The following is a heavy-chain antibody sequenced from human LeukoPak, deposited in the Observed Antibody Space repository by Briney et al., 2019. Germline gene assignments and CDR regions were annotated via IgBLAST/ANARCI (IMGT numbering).Heavy chain of an antibody. CDR1: GFAFGDYA. CDR2: IRSKLYGGTT. V-gene: IGHV3-49*04. CDR3: SRSRRLGYDSSV. D-gene: IGHD3-22*01. Sequence: PGGSLRLSCRTSGFAFGDYAMTWVRQAPGKGLEWVGFIRSKLYGGTTEYAASVKGRFTISRDDSKRIAYLQMNSLKTEDTAVYYCSRSRRLGYDSSVWSQGTLVTVSS. J-gene: IGHJ4*02.